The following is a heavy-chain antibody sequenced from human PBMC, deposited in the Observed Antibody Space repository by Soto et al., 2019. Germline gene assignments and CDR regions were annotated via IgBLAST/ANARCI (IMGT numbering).Heavy chain of an antibody. CDR2: ISAYNGNT. D-gene: IGHD6-19*01. Sequence: GASVKVSCKASGYTFTSYGISWVRQAPGQGLEWMGWISAYNGNTNYAQKLQGRVTMTTDTSTSTAYMELRSLRSDDTAVYYCARAYSSGWYEESCIFDYWGQGTLVTVSS. CDR3: ARAYSSGWYEESCIFDY. V-gene: IGHV1-18*01. J-gene: IGHJ4*02. CDR1: GYTFTSYG.